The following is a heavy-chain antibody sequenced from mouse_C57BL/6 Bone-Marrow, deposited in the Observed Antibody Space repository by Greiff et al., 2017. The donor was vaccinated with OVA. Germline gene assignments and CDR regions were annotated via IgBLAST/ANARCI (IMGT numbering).Heavy chain of an antibody. J-gene: IGHJ2*01. Sequence: VKLQQSGAELARPGASVKLSCKASGYTFTSYGISWVKQRNGQGLEWIGEIYPRSGNTYYNEKFKGKATLTADKSSSTAYMELCSLTSEDSAVYFCAFITTVVDYFDYWGQGTTLTVSS. D-gene: IGHD1-1*01. CDR2: IYPRSGNT. V-gene: IGHV1-81*01. CDR3: AFITTVVDYFDY. CDR1: GYTFTSYG.